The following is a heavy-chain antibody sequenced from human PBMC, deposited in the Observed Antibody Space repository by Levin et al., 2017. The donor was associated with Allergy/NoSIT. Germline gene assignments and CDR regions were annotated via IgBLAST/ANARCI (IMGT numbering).Heavy chain of an antibody. V-gene: IGHV3-48*03. J-gene: IGHJ3*01. CDR3: ARDSSGGQGLAFDV. CDR2: ISISGTTM. D-gene: IGHD6-19*01. CDR1: GFTFSSYE. Sequence: PGGSLRLSCAASGFTFSSYEMTWVRQAPGKGLEWASSISISGTTMYYADSVKGRFSISRDNAKNSVYLQMNSLRAEDTAVYYCARDSSGGQGLAFDVWGQGTMVTVSS.